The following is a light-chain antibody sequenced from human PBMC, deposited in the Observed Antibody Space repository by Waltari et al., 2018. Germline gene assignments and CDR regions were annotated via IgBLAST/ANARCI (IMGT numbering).Light chain of an antibody. Sequence: DIVMTQSPDSLAVSLGERATINCKSSQSVLYTSNNKNYLAWYQQKPGQPPKLLIYWASTRESGVPDRCSGSGSGADFTLTISSLQAEDVAVYYCQQYSSIPLTFGGGTRVEIK. V-gene: IGKV4-1*01. CDR2: WAS. CDR3: QQYSSIPLT. CDR1: QSVLYTSNNKNY. J-gene: IGKJ4*01.